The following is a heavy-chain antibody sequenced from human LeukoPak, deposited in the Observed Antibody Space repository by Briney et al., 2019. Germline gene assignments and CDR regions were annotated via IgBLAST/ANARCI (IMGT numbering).Heavy chain of an antibody. CDR3: AKNYYYDSSGYHPPDY. CDR1: GFTFSSYC. J-gene: IGHJ4*02. CDR2: ISYDGNNK. D-gene: IGHD3-22*01. Sequence: PGRSLRLSCAASGFTFSSYCMHWVRQAPGKGLEWVAVISYDGNNKYYADSVKGRFTISRDNSKNTLYLQMNSLRAEDTAVYYCAKNYYYDSSGYHPPDYWGQGTLVTVSS. V-gene: IGHV3-30*18.